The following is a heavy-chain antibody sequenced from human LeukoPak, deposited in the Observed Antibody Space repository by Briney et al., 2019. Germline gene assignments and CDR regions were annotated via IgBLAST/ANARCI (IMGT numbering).Heavy chain of an antibody. CDR3: ARRITMVRGVIRPGFDY. D-gene: IGHD3-10*01. CDR2: INHSGST. J-gene: IGHJ4*02. V-gene: IGHV4-34*01. Sequence: SETLSLTCAVYGGSLSGYYWSWIRQPPGKGLEWIGEINHSGSTNYNPSLKSRVTISVDTSKNQFSLKLSSVTAADTAVYYCARRITMVRGVIRPGFDYWGQGTLVTVSS. CDR1: GGSLSGYY.